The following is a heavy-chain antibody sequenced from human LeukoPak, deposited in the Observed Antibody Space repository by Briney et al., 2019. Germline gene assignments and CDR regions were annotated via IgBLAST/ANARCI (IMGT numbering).Heavy chain of an antibody. D-gene: IGHD1-7*01. CDR2: IKSKTDGGTT. V-gene: IGHV3-15*01. CDR1: GFTFSNAW. Sequence: PGGSLRLSCAASGFTFSNAWMSWVRQAAGKGLEWVGRIKSKTDGGTTEHAAPVKGRFTISRDDSKNMLYLQMNSLKTEDTAVYYCTTVRFVWNYVWFDPWGQGTLVTVSS. J-gene: IGHJ5*02. CDR3: TTVRFVWNYVWFDP.